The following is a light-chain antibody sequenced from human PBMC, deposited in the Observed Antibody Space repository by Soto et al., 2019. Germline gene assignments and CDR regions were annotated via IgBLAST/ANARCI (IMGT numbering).Light chain of an antibody. V-gene: IGKV1-5*03. CDR3: QQYDSDSST. CDR2: VAS. J-gene: IGKJ2*01. CDR1: QSINNW. Sequence: DIQMTQSPSTLSASVGDRVTITCRASQSINNWLAWYQQKPGKAPKLLIYVASGLLSGVPSRFSGSGSGTEFTLTISSLQPDDFATYYCQQYDSDSSTFGQGTKLDI.